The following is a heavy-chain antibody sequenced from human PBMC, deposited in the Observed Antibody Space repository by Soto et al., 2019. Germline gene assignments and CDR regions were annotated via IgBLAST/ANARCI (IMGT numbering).Heavy chain of an antibody. V-gene: IGHV4-34*01. CDR2: INHSGST. Sequence: QVQLQQWGAGLLKPSETLSLTCAVYSGSFSGYYWSWIRQPPGKGLEWIGEINHSGSTNYNPSLKSRVTISVDTSKNQFSLKLSSVTAADTAVYYCASQPNVVVVAATPRNWFDPWGQGTLVTVSS. CDR1: SGSFSGYY. J-gene: IGHJ5*02. CDR3: ASQPNVVVVAATPRNWFDP. D-gene: IGHD2-15*01.